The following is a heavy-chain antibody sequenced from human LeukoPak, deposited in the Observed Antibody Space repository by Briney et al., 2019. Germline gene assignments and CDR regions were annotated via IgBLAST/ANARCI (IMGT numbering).Heavy chain of an antibody. CDR3: ATATWGSGSYYSLVAFDI. Sequence: PSETLSLTCTVSGGSISSYYWSWIRQPAGKGLECIGRIYTSGSTNYNPSLKSRVTMSVDTSKNQFSLKLSSVTAADTAVYYCATATWGSGSYYSLVAFDIWGQGTMVTVSS. J-gene: IGHJ3*02. D-gene: IGHD3-10*01. CDR2: IYTSGST. V-gene: IGHV4-4*07. CDR1: GGSISSYY.